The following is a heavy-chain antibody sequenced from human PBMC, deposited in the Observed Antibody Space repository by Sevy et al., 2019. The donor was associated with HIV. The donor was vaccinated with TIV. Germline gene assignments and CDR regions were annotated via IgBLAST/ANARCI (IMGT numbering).Heavy chain of an antibody. J-gene: IGHJ4*02. CDR2: ISGSGGST. CDR1: GFTFSSYA. D-gene: IGHD6-19*01. Sequence: GGSLRLSCAASGFTFSSYAMSWVRQAPGKGLEWVSAISGSGGSTYYADSVKGRLTNSRDNSKNTLYLQMNSLRAEDTAVYYCAKLPGIAVAGTPDYWGQGTLVTVSS. V-gene: IGHV3-23*01. CDR3: AKLPGIAVAGTPDY.